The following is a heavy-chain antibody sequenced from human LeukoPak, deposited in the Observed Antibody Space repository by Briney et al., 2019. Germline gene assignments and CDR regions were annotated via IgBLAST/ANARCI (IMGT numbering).Heavy chain of an antibody. CDR3: ARYTGTTGTTYHYYGVDV. J-gene: IGHJ6*02. D-gene: IGHD1-1*01. Sequence: SVKGRFTIFRDNAKSSLYLQMNSLRAEDTAVYYCARYTGTTGTTYHYYGVDVWGQGTTVTVSS. V-gene: IGHV3-21*06.